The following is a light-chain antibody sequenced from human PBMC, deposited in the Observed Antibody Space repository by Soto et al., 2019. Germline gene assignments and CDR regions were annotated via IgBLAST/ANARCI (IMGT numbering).Light chain of an antibody. V-gene: IGLV2-14*01. CDR2: EVD. CDR1: SSDVGGYKY. J-gene: IGLJ1*01. Sequence: QSALTQPASVSGSPGQSITISCTGTSSDVGGYKYVSWYQQYPGKAPKLMIFEVDKRASGVSHRFSGSKSGNTASLTISGLQAEDEADYYCSSYTSSSTTYVFGTGTKLTVL. CDR3: SSYTSSSTTYV.